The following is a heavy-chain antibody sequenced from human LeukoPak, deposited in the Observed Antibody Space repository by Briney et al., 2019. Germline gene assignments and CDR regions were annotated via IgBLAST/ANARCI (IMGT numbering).Heavy chain of an antibody. Sequence: PGGSLRLSCAASGFTFSSHWMTWVRQAPGKGLEWVANIIQDGSETYYVDSVKGRFTVSRDIAKNSLFLQMTSLRAEDTAVYYCARHTFYRYDYWGQGALVTVSS. D-gene: IGHD3-16*01. CDR1: GFTFSSHW. V-gene: IGHV3-7*04. J-gene: IGHJ4*02. CDR2: IIQDGSET. CDR3: ARHTFYRYDY.